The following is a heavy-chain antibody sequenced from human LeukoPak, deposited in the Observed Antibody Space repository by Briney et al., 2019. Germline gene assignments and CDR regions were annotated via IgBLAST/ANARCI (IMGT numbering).Heavy chain of an antibody. CDR3: AKDSLADIDY. CDR1: GFILSTYG. J-gene: IGHJ4*02. D-gene: IGHD3-16*01. Sequence: GGSLRLSCAASGFILSTYGMYWVRQAPGKGLEWVAFIRHDGSIKNYADSVKGRSTISRDNSKNTLYLQMNSLRAEDTAVYYCAKDSLADIDYWGQGTLVTVSS. V-gene: IGHV3-30*02. CDR2: IRHDGSIK.